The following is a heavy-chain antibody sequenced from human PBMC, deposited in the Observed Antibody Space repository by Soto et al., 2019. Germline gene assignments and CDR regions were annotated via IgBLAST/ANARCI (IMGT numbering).Heavy chain of an antibody. J-gene: IGHJ5*02. CDR1: GGSFSGYF. CDR2: ISGSGFTP. Sequence: VQLQQWGAGLLKASETLSLTCVVSGGSFSGYFWTWIRQSPGRGLDWVASISGSGFTPYYAASVKGRFTISRDNSKNMVYLQMNSLRVEDTAIYYCVNSDSTSAPWGQGSLVTVSS. D-gene: IGHD6-13*01. CDR3: VNSDSTSAP. V-gene: IGHV3-23*01.